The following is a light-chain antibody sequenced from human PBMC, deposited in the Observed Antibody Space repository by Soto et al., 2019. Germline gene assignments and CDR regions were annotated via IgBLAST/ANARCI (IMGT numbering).Light chain of an antibody. Sequence: DIQMTQSPSSLSASVGDRVTITCRASQSIRNYLNWYQQKPGKAPKLLIYATSSLQGGVPSRFSGSGSGTDFTLTISSLQPEDVATYYCQQTYSTLFTFGPGTKVDIK. CDR2: ATS. CDR3: QQTYSTLFT. V-gene: IGKV1-39*01. CDR1: QSIRNY. J-gene: IGKJ3*01.